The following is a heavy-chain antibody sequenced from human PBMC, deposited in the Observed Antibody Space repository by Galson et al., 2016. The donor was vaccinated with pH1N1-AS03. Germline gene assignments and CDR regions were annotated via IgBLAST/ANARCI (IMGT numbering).Heavy chain of an antibody. CDR3: ATDGVTAMGRAFDI. D-gene: IGHD2-21*02. J-gene: IGHJ3*02. Sequence: SVKVSCKASGYTFIGYYMHWVRQAPGQGLEWLGRINPNSGGANDVQKFQDRVTMTRDTSISTAYMELSGLTSDDTAVYYCATDGVTAMGRAFDIWGQGTMVTVSS. CDR2: INPNSGGA. CDR1: GYTFIGYY. V-gene: IGHV1-2*06.